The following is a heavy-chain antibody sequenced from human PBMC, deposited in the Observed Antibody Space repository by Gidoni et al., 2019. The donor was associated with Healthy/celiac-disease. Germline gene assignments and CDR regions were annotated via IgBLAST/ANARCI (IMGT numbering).Heavy chain of an antibody. V-gene: IGHV3-9*01. CDR1: GFTFDDYA. Sequence: EVQLVESGGGLVQPGRSLRLSCAACGFTFDDYAMHWVRQAPGKGLEWVSGISWNSGSIGYADSVKGRFTISRDNAKNSLYLQMNSLRAEDTALYYCAKSGSGSYDGYYYGMDVWGQGTTVTVSS. CDR3: AKSGSGSYDGYYYGMDV. J-gene: IGHJ6*02. CDR2: ISWNSGSI. D-gene: IGHD3-10*01.